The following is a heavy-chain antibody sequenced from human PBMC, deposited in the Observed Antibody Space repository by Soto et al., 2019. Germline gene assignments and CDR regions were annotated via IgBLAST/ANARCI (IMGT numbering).Heavy chain of an antibody. CDR2: IYPGDSDT. CDR3: ARWKFQTYYYDSSGYPNAFDI. V-gene: IGHV5-51*01. D-gene: IGHD3-22*01. Sequence: GESLKISCKGSGYSFTSYWIGWVRQMPGKGLEWMGIIYPGDSDTRYSPSFQGQVTISADKSISTAYLQWSSLKASDTAMYYCARWKFQTYYYDSSGYPNAFDIWGQGTMVTVSS. CDR1: GYSFTSYW. J-gene: IGHJ3*02.